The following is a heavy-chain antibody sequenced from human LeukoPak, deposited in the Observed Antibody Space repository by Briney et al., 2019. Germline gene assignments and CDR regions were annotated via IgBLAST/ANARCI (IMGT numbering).Heavy chain of an antibody. CDR1: GYSFSSYD. CDR3: ARQERLRLGEFSLHYYYYYMDV. J-gene: IGHJ6*03. V-gene: IGHV1-8*01. D-gene: IGHD3-16*01. Sequence: DSVKVSCKASGYSFSSYDIIWVRQAPGQGLEWMGWTHPSGNTGYAPKFHGRVSMTRDTSTGTAYMELSSLTSDDTAVYYCARQERLRLGEFSLHYYYYYMDVWGNGTTVSVSS. CDR2: THPSGNT.